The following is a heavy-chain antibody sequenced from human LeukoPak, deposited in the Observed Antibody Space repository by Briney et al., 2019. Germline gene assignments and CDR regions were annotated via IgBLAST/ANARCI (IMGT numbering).Heavy chain of an antibody. D-gene: IGHD5-18*01. CDR1: GFTVSSNY. J-gene: IGHJ5*02. CDR3: AKFWTAMAKLNWFDP. Sequence: GGSLRLSCAASGFTVSSNYMSWVRQAPGKGLEWVSVIYSGGSTYYADSVKGRFTISRDNSKNTLYLKMNSLRAEDTAVYYCAKFWTAMAKLNWFDPWGQGTLVTVSS. CDR2: IYSGGST. V-gene: IGHV3-53*01.